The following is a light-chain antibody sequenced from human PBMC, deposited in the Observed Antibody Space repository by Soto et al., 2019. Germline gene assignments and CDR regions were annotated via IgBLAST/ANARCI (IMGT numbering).Light chain of an antibody. J-gene: IGKJ1*01. CDR3: QQYNNWPRT. Sequence: EIVMTQSPATLSVSPGERATLSCRASQSVSSNLAWYQQKPGQAPRLLIYGASTRATGIPARFSGSGSGTEFTLTGSSRQSEDFAVYYCQQYNNWPRTFGQGTKV. CDR1: QSVSSN. V-gene: IGKV3-15*01. CDR2: GAS.